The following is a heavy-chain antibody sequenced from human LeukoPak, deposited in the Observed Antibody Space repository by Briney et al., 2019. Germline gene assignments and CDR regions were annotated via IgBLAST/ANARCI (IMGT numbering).Heavy chain of an antibody. J-gene: IGHJ4*02. V-gene: IGHV1-2*02. CDR1: GYTFTGYF. CDR2: INPNTVGT. D-gene: IGHD3-9*01. CDR3: ARVHATGYFSLDLGY. Sequence: ASVRVSCKASGYTFTGYFMHWVRQAPGQGLDWMGWINPNTVGTKYTQKFQGRVTTTRDTSLGTAYIELSTVTSDDTAVYFCARVHATGYFSLDLGYWGQGTLVTVSS.